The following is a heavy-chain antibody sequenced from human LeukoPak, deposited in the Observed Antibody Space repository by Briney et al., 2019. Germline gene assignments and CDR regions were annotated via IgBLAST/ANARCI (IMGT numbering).Heavy chain of an antibody. D-gene: IGHD3-22*01. CDR2: ISSSSSYI. CDR3: ARTLPYYYDSSGYFDY. Sequence: GSLRLSCAASGFSFSSYSMNWVRQAPGKGLEWVSSISSSSSYIYYADSVKGRFTISRDNAKNSLYLQMNSLRAEDTAVYYCARTLPYYYDSSGYFDYWGQGTLVTVSS. CDR1: GFSFSSYS. J-gene: IGHJ4*02. V-gene: IGHV3-21*01.